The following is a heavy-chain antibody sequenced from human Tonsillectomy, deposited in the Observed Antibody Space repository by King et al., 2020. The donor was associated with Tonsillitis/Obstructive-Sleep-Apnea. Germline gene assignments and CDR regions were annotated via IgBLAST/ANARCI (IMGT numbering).Heavy chain of an antibody. V-gene: IGHV4-39*01. CDR1: VGSIIRNNYY. CDR3: ARSLSGSYHTPVSY. Sequence: QLQESGPGLVKPSETLSLTCTVSVGSIIRNNYYWGWIRQPPGKGLEWVGSISYSGSTYYNPSLKSRVIISVDTPKNQFSLNLTSVTAADTAVYYCARSLSGSYHTPVSYWGQGTLVTVSS. J-gene: IGHJ4*02. D-gene: IGHD1-26*01. CDR2: ISYSGST.